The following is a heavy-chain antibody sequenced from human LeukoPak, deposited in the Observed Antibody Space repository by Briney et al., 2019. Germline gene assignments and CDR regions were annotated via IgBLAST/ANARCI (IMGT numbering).Heavy chain of an antibody. CDR1: GYTFTGDY. Sequence: ASVKVSCTAPGYTFTGDYMHWVRQAPGQGLEWMGWINPNSGGTSYGKNFQGRVTMTGDTSINTAYMEVTELTSDDTAVYYCAREPAISIPFYYYYVDVWGKGTTVTVSS. J-gene: IGHJ6*03. CDR3: AREPAISIPFYYYYVDV. D-gene: IGHD3-3*02. V-gene: IGHV1-2*02. CDR2: INPNSGGT.